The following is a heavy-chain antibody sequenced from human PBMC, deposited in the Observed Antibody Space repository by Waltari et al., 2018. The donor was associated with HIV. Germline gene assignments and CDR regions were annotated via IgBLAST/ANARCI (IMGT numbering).Heavy chain of an antibody. Sequence: QVQLQESGPGLVKPSETLSLTCAVSGHSISNAYYWGGIRQPPGKGLEWIGSIYHNGSTSYYNPSLKSRVTIPLDTSKNHFSLKLRSVTAADTAVYYCAGHLDYGGNLYYFDYWGQGTLVTVSS. D-gene: IGHD2-21*02. J-gene: IGHJ4*02. V-gene: IGHV4-38-2*01. CDR3: AGHLDYGGNLYYFDY. CDR1: GHSISNAYY. CDR2: IYHNGSTS.